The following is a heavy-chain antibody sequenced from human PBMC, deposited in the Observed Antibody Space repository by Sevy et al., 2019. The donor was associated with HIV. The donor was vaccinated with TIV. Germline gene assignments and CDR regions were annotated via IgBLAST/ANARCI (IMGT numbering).Heavy chain of an antibody. CDR2: ISSSGSYI. CDR3: ASQFDY. V-gene: IGHV3-21*01. CDR1: GFNFSNYS. J-gene: IGHJ4*02. Sequence: GGSLRLSCAVSGFNFSNYSMDWVRQAPGKGLEWVSTISSSGSYIYYSDSLKGRITISRDNAKNSVYLQMNSLRAEDTAVYYCASQFDYWGQGTLVTVSS.